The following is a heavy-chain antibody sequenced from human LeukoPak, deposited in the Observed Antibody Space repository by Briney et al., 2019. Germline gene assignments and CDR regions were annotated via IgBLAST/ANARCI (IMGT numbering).Heavy chain of an antibody. Sequence: GGSLRLSCAASGFTVSSNYMSWVRQAPGKGLEWVSVIYSGGSTYYADSVKGRFTISRDNSKNTLYLQMNSRRAEDTAEYYCACEKDYYDSSGYYPDAFDIWGQGTMVTVSS. V-gene: IGHV3-53*01. CDR1: GFTVSSNY. CDR2: IYSGGST. D-gene: IGHD3-22*01. J-gene: IGHJ3*02. CDR3: ACEKDYYDSSGYYPDAFDI.